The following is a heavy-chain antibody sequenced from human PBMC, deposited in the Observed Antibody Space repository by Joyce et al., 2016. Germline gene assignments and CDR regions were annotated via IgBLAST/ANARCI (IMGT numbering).Heavy chain of an antibody. D-gene: IGHD1/OR15-1a*01. CDR3: ARVSVPGTYETNY. CDR1: GASFTDYY. Sequence: QVHLQQWGAGLLKPSETLSLTCAVYGASFTDYYWSWIRQPPGKGLEWIGEINHIGSTNYNPSLKSRVTVSVDTSKNQVSLKLRSVTAADTALYFCARVSVPGTYETNYWGQGALVTVSS. J-gene: IGHJ4*02. V-gene: IGHV4-34*01. CDR2: INHIGST.